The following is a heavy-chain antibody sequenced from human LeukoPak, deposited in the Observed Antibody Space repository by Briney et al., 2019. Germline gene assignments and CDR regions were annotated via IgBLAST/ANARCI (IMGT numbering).Heavy chain of an antibody. CDR1: GFTFSRYW. V-gene: IGHV3-7*04. CDR2: IKEDGSAK. CDR3: ARDSPGYGGYSY. Sequence: PGGSLRLSCTASGFTFSRYWMTWVRPAPGKGLEWGANIKEDGSAKYYVDSMKGRFTISRNNAKNSLYLQINSLRAEDTAVYYCARDSPGYGGYSYWGQGTLVTVSS. J-gene: IGHJ4*02. D-gene: IGHD5-12*01.